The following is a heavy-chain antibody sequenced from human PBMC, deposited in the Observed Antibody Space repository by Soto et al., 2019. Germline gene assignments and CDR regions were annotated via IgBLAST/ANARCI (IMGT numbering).Heavy chain of an antibody. CDR2: INHSGST. CDR3: ARGGHIVVVTAIAEYFQH. Sequence: SETLSLTCAVYGGSFSGYYWSWIRQPPGKGLEWIGEINHSGSTNYNPSLKSRVTISVDTSKNQFSLKLSSVTAADTAVYYCARGGHIVVVTAIAEYFQHWGQGTLVTVSS. J-gene: IGHJ1*01. V-gene: IGHV4-34*01. D-gene: IGHD2-21*02. CDR1: GGSFSGYY.